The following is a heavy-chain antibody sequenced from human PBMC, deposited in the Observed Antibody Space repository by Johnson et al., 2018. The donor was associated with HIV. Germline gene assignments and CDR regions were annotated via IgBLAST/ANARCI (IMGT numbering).Heavy chain of an antibody. V-gene: IGHV3-74*01. Sequence: VQLVESGGGVVQPGRSLRLSCAASGFTFSSYAMSWVRQAPGKGLVWVSRINSDGNSTNYADSVKGRFTISRDNAKNTMYLQMNSLRVEDTAVYYCARDRNIAARQDAFDIWGQGTMVTVSS. CDR2: INSDGNST. D-gene: IGHD6-6*01. CDR3: ARDRNIAARQDAFDI. J-gene: IGHJ3*02. CDR1: GFTFSSYA.